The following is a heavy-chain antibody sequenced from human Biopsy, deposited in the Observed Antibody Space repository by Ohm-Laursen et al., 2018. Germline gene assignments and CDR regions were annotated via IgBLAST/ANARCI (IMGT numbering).Heavy chain of an antibody. CDR3: AKPSGGVSTIGFDP. Sequence: ASVKVSCKASGYTFNAYYIHWMRQAPGQGLEWMGWINPATGETRYAQRFQGRVTMTRDTSVTTAYMQLSSLTSDDTALYYCAKPSGGVSTIGFDPWGQGTPVTVSP. CDR2: INPATGET. J-gene: IGHJ5*02. V-gene: IGHV1-2*02. CDR1: GYTFNAYY. D-gene: IGHD3-16*01.